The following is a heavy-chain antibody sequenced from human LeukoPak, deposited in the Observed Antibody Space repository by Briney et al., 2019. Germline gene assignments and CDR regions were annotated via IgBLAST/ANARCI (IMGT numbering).Heavy chain of an antibody. CDR2: LNPSTGGT. D-gene: IGHD1-1*01. V-gene: IGHV1-2*02. CDR1: GGTFSNSV. Sequence: ASVKVSCKASGGTFSNSVISWVRQAPGQGLEWMGWLNPSTGGTDFAQKFQGRVTLTRDTSLTTAYMDLTSLSSDDTAVYYCARSERVKGIFDFWGQGTLVIVSS. CDR3: ARSERVKGIFDF. J-gene: IGHJ4*02.